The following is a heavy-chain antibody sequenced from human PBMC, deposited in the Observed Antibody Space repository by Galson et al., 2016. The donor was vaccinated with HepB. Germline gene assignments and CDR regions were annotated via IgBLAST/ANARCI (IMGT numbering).Heavy chain of an antibody. Sequence: SLRLSCAGSGFTFSSFGLHWVRQAPGMGLDWVAVISHNGNYKYYADSVKGRFTISRDDSKTTVYLQMNSRRAEDTAVYYCAKDPSRLLEAGRLDSWGQGTRVTVSS. CDR1: GFTFSSFG. V-gene: IGHV3-30*18. J-gene: IGHJ4*02. CDR2: ISHNGNYK. CDR3: AKDPSRLLEAGRLDS. D-gene: IGHD6-19*01.